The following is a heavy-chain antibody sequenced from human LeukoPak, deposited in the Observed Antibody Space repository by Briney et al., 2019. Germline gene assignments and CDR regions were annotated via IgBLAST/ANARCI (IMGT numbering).Heavy chain of an antibody. CDR1: GGSFSSYY. D-gene: IGHD6-19*01. V-gene: IGHV4-39*01. Sequence: SETLSLTCAVYGGSFSSYYWGWIRQPPGKGLEWIGSIYYSGRTYYNPSLKSRVTISVDTSKNQFSLKLSSVTAADTAVYYCARLEVAGINDYWGQGTLATVSS. CDR2: IYYSGRT. CDR3: ARLEVAGINDY. J-gene: IGHJ4*02.